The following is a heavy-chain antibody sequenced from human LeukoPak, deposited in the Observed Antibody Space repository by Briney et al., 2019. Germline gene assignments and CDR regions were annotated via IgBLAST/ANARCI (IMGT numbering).Heavy chain of an antibody. CDR3: AREWELLH. Sequence: WASVKVSCKASGGTFSSYTISWVRQAPGQGLEWMGWINPNSGGTNYAQKFQGRVTMTRDTSISTAYMELSRLRSDDTAVYYCAREWELLHWGQGTLVTVSS. V-gene: IGHV1-2*02. CDR1: GGTFSSYT. J-gene: IGHJ4*02. D-gene: IGHD1-26*01. CDR2: INPNSGGT.